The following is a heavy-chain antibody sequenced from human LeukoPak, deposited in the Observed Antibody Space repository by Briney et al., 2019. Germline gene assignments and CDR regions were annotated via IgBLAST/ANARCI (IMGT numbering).Heavy chain of an antibody. CDR1: GYTFTSYY. J-gene: IGHJ5*02. CDR3: ASSGSGSYESWFDP. V-gene: IGHV1-46*01. CDR2: INPSGGST. Sequence: GASVKVSCKASGYTFTSYYIHWVRQAPGQGLEWMGIINPSGGSTSYAQKFQGRVTMTRDTPTSTVYMELSSLRSDDTAVYYCASSGSGSYESWFDPWGQGTLVTVSS. D-gene: IGHD1-26*01.